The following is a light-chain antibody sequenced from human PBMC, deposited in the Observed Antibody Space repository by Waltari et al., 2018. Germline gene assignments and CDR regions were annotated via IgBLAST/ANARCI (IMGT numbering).Light chain of an antibody. V-gene: IGLV5-45*03. CDR3: MIWHGSAAV. Sequence: QAVLTQPSSLSATPGASASLTCTLRSGINVGTYRIYWYQQKPGSPPQYLLRYKSDSDKQQGSGVPSRFSGSKDVSANAGILLISGLQSEDVADYYCMIWHGSAAVFGGGTQLTVL. CDR1: SGINVGTYR. J-gene: IGLJ7*01. CDR2: YKSDSDK.